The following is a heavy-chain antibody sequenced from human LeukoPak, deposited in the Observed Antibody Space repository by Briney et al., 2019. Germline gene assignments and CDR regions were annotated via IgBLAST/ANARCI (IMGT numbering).Heavy chain of an antibody. CDR3: ASESPVYGPAY. Sequence: GRSLRLSCAASGFTFNINPMHWVRQAPGKGLEWVAVISYDGSSKDYADSVKGRFTISRDNSKKTLYLQMNSLRAEDTAVYYCASESPVYGPAYWGLGTLVTVSS. CDR1: GFTFNINP. D-gene: IGHD2/OR15-2a*01. CDR2: ISYDGSSK. J-gene: IGHJ4*02. V-gene: IGHV3-30-3*01.